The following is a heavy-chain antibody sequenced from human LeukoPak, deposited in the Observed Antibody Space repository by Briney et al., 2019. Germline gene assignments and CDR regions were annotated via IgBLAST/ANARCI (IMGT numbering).Heavy chain of an antibody. CDR2: IYYRGNT. Sequence: SETLSLTCTVSGVSINNHFWSWIRQPPGKGLEWIGYIYYRGNTNYNPSLRSRVTISLDMSKNQFSLRLSSVTAADTAMYYCAREVPIQTSDAFDIWGQGTMVTVSS. CDR3: AREVPIQTSDAFDI. D-gene: IGHD5-18*01. J-gene: IGHJ3*02. V-gene: IGHV4-59*11. CDR1: GVSINNHF.